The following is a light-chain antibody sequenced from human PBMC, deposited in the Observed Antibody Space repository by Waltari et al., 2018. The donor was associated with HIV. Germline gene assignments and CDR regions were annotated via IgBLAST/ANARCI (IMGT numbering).Light chain of an antibody. CDR2: GTS. V-gene: IGKV3D-15*01. CDR3: QQYDQYPRT. J-gene: IGKJ1*01. Sequence: DIVMTQSPATLSASPGERATLSCRASQGITYSRLAWYQQKTGQAPRLLIYGTSTRASGIPTRFSGCESGTEFTFTISNLQSEDFSIFFGQQYDQYPRTFGQGTKVETK. CDR1: QGITYSR.